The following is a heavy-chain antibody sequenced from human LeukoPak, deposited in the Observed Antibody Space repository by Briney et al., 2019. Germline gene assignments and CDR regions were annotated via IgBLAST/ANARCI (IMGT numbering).Heavy chain of an antibody. Sequence: GGSLRLSCAASGFSFTEHSLNWVRQAPGKGLEWVSNIRGSSSAMNYADSVKGRFTISRDNAKNSLYLEMSSLRAEDTAVYYCARDRDWSFDYWGPGTLVSVSS. CDR3: ARDRDWSFDY. CDR2: IRGSSSAM. CDR1: GFSFTEHS. D-gene: IGHD3-9*01. V-gene: IGHV3-48*04. J-gene: IGHJ4*02.